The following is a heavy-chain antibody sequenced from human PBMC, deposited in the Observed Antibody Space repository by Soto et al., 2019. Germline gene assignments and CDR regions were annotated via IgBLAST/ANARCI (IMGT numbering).Heavy chain of an antibody. Sequence: SVKVSCKASGYTFTSYYMHWVRQAPVQGLEWMGIINPSGGSTSYAQKFQGRVTMTRDTSTSTVYMELSSLRSEDTAVYYCARRLGYYDSSGHYFDYWGQGTLVTVSS. CDR2: INPSGGST. D-gene: IGHD3-22*01. J-gene: IGHJ4*02. CDR3: ARRLGYYDSSGHYFDY. CDR1: GYTFTSYY. V-gene: IGHV1-46*01.